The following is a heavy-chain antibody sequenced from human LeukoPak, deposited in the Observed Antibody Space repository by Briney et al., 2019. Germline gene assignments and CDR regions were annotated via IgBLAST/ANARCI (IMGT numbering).Heavy chain of an antibody. D-gene: IGHD3-3*01. CDR3: ASGLWSGYPYYFDY. Sequence: SQTLSLTCTVSGGSISSYYWSWIRQPPGKGLEWIGEINHSGSTNYNPSLKSRVTISVDTSKNQFSLKLSSVTAADTAVYYCASGLWSGYPYYFDYWGQGTLVTVSS. CDR2: INHSGST. CDR1: GGSISSYY. V-gene: IGHV4-34*01. J-gene: IGHJ4*02.